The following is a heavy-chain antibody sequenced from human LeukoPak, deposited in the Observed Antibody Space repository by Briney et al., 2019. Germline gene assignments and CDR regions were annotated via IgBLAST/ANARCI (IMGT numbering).Heavy chain of an antibody. V-gene: IGHV3-23*01. CDR2: ISSSGGST. CDR3: AESPMTRVTTGGFDF. CDR1: GFTFNSYA. Sequence: PGGFLRLSRAASGFTFNSYAMSWVRQAPGKGLEWVSSISSSGGSTYYVDPVKGRFTISRDNSKNTLYLQMNSLRAEDTAVYYCAESPMTRVTTGGFDFWGQGTLVTVSS. J-gene: IGHJ4*02. D-gene: IGHD4-17*01.